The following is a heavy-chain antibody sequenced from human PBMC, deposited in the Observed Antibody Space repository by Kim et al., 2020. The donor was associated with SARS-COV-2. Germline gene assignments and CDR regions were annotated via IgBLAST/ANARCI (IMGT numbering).Heavy chain of an antibody. CDR2: IYYSGST. CDR3: ARAYGYGYGVYYYYGMDV. CDR1: GGSISSYY. V-gene: IGHV4-59*13. Sequence: SETLSLTCTVSGGSISSYYWSWIRQPPGKGLEWIGYIYYSGSTNYNPSLKSRVTISVDTSKNQFSLKLSSVTAADTAVYYCARAYGYGYGVYYYYGMDVWGQGTTVTVSS. J-gene: IGHJ6*02. D-gene: IGHD5-18*01.